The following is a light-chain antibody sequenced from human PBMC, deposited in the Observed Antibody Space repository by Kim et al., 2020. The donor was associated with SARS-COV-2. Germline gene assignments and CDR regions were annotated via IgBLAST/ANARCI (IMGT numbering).Light chain of an antibody. CDR3: QVWDSSSDHVV. CDR1: NIGSKS. J-gene: IGLJ2*01. V-gene: IGLV3-21*04. CDR2: YDS. Sequence: SYELTQPPSVSVAPGKTARITCGGNNIGSKSVHWYQQSPGQAPVLVIYYDSDRPSGIPERFSGSNSGNTATLTISRVEAADEADYYCQVWDSSSDHVVFGGGTQLTVL.